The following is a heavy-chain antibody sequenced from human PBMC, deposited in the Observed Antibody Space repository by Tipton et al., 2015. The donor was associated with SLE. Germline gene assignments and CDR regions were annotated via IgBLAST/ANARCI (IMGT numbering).Heavy chain of an antibody. J-gene: IGHJ3*02. CDR1: GGTFSSYA. Sequence: QSGPEVKKPGSSVKVSCKASGGTFSSYAISWVRQAPGQGLEWMGGIIPIFGTANYAQKFQGRVTITADESTSTAYMELSSLRSEDTAVYYCARERRECHCGGDFYDAFDIWGQGTMVTVSS. CDR3: ARERRECHCGGDFYDAFDI. V-gene: IGHV1-69*01. D-gene: IGHD2-21*01. CDR2: IIPIFGTA.